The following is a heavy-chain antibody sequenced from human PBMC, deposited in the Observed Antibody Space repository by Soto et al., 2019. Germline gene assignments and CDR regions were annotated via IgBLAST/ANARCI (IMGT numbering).Heavy chain of an antibody. CDR2: INHRGST. CDR1: GGSFSGYY. V-gene: IGHV4-34*01. CDR3: ARLLHRNYYYYYMDV. J-gene: IGHJ6*03. Sequence: QVQLQQWGAGLLKPSETLSLTCAVYGGSFSGYYWSWIRQPPGKGLEWIGEINHRGSTNYNPSLRSRVTTSVDTSKNQFSLKLSSVTAADTAVYYCARLLHRNYYYYYMDVWGKGTTVTVSS.